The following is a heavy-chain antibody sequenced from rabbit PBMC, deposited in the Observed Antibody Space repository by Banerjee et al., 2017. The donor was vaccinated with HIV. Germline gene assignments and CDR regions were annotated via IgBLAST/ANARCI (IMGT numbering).Heavy chain of an antibody. CDR1: GFDFSSTYY. CDR3: ARDAGYAGSNL. D-gene: IGHD4-2*01. Sequence: QEQLVESGGGLVQPGGSLKLSCKASGFDFSSTYYMCWVRQAPGKGLELIACIYTDSDGTWYASWVNGRFTITRSTSLNTVTLQMTSLTAADTATYFCARDAGYAGSNLWGPGTLVTV. CDR2: IYTDSDGT. J-gene: IGHJ4*01. V-gene: IGHV1S43*01.